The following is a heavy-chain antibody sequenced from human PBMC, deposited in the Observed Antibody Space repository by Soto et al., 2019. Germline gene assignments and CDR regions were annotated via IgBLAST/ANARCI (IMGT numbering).Heavy chain of an antibody. J-gene: IGHJ6*02. CDR2: ISVYNGDT. V-gene: IGHV1-18*04. CDR1: GYTFNGYG. Sequence: QVRLVQSGAEVKKPGASVKVSCKASGYTFNGYGITWVRQAPGQGLEWMGWISVYNGDTKFAPRFQGRVTLTTEKSTYTAYMEMRSLKSDDTAVYYCARDSSVFLSLGDVFRPPDHYHFSMDVWGQGTTVTVSS. CDR3: ARDSSVFLSLGDVFRPPDHYHFSMDV. D-gene: IGHD3-16*01.